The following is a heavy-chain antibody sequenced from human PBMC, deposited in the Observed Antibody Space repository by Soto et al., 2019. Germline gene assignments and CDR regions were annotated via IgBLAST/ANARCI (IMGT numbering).Heavy chain of an antibody. Sequence: EMQLLESGGGLVQPGGSLRLSCAGSGFTFINYAMNWVRQAPGKGLEWVSTISGGGDAPFFADSVRGRFTISRDNSKNTVTLQMNNLGVDDTAVYFCARKVPGSTSRPDYWYFDLWGRGTLVTVSS. V-gene: IGHV3-23*01. CDR2: ISGGGDAP. D-gene: IGHD3-10*01. J-gene: IGHJ2*01. CDR1: GFTFINYA. CDR3: ARKVPGSTSRPDYWYFDL.